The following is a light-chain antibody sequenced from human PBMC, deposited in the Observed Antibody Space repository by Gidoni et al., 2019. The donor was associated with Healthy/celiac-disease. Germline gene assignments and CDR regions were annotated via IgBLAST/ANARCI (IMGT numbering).Light chain of an antibody. V-gene: IGKV1-39*01. Sequence: DIQMTQSPSSLSASVGDRVTLTRRASQSISSYLNWYQQKQGKAPKRLISAASSLQSGVPSRFSGSGSGTDITLTTRSLQPEDFATFYCQQSYRTPRTFGQGTKVEIK. CDR1: QSISSY. CDR2: AAS. J-gene: IGKJ1*01. CDR3: QQSYRTPRT.